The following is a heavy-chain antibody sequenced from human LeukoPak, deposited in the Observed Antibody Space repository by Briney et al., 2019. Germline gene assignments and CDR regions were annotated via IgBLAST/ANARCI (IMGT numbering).Heavy chain of an antibody. Sequence: PSETLSLTCAVYGGSFSGYYWSWIRQPPGKGLEWIGEINHSGSTNYNPSLKSRVTISVDTSKNQFSLKLSSVTAADTAVYYCARGLGARDYWGQGTLLTVSS. D-gene: IGHD1-26*01. V-gene: IGHV4-34*01. CDR2: INHSGST. CDR3: ARGLGARDY. CDR1: GGSFSGYY. J-gene: IGHJ4*02.